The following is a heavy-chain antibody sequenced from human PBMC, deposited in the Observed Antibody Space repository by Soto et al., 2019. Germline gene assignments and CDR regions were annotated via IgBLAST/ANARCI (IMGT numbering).Heavy chain of an antibody. CDR3: ARVGVWGRTTCYAVDYGLDV. Sequence: PSETLSLTCSFSAVSIXSGGHYLGWIRQLPGKGLEWIGYIYYSGSTYYNPSLKSRLSISVDTSKNQFSLKLSSVTAADTAVYYCARVGVWGRTTCYAVDYGLDVWGQGTTVTVSS. V-gene: IGHV4-31*02. CDR2: IYYSGST. D-gene: IGHD2-2*01. J-gene: IGHJ6*02. CDR1: AVSIXSGGHY.